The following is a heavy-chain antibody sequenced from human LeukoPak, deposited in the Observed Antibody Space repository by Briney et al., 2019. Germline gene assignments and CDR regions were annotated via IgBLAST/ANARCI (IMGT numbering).Heavy chain of an antibody. J-gene: IGHJ4*02. CDR1: GGSFSGYY. Sequence: SETLSLTCAVYGGSFSGYYWSWIRQPPGKGLEWIGEINHSGSTNYNPSLKSQVTISVDTSKNQFSLKLSSVTVADTAVYYCASRIVPSSDFDYWGQGTLVTVSS. CDR3: ASRIVPSSDFDY. V-gene: IGHV4-34*01. CDR2: INHSGST. D-gene: IGHD5-12*01.